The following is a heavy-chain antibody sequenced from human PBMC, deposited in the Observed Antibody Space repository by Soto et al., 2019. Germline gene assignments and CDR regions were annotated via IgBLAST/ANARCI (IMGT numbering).Heavy chain of an antibody. CDR1: GASVSSGRYY. CDR2: IYYNGHT. V-gene: IGHV4-61*01. J-gene: IGHJ4*02. Sequence: SETLSLTCTVSGASVSSGRYYWSWIRQPPGKKLEWMGYIYYNGHTDYNPSLKSRVTISVDTSKNQFSLMLTSVTAADTAVYYCARVFSSSWFYYFDSWGQGTLVTVSS. CDR3: ARVFSSSWFYYFDS. D-gene: IGHD6-13*01.